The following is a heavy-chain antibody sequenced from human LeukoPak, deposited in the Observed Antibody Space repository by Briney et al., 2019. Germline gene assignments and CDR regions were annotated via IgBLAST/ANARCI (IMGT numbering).Heavy chain of an antibody. CDR1: GYTFTSYG. CDR2: INPNSGGT. CDR3: ARQSSGYYPNWFDP. D-gene: IGHD3-22*01. V-gene: IGHV1-2*02. Sequence: ASVKVSCKASGYTFTSYGISWVRQAPGQGLEWMGWINPNSGGTNYAQKFQGRVTMTRDTSISTAYMELSRLRSDDTAVYYCARQSSGYYPNWFDPWGQGTLVTVSS. J-gene: IGHJ5*02.